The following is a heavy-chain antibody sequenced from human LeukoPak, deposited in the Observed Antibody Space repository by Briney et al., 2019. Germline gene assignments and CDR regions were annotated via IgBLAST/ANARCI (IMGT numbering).Heavy chain of an antibody. CDR1: GFTFSSYA. CDR3: AKSPYIASHIDFDY. V-gene: IGHV3-23*01. Sequence: GGSLRLSGAASGFTFSSYAMSWVRQAPGKGLEWVSTVSGSGDSTWYADSVKGRFTISRDNSKSTLYLQMNSLRAEDTAVYYCAKSPYIASHIDFDYWGQGTLVTVSS. J-gene: IGHJ4*02. D-gene: IGHD3-16*01. CDR2: VSGSGDST.